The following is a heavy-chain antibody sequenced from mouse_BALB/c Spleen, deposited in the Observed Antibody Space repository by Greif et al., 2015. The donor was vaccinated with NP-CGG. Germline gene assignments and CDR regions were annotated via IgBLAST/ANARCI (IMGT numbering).Heavy chain of an antibody. CDR1: GYAISSYW. J-gene: IGHJ3*01. V-gene: IGHV1-80*01. D-gene: IGHD1-1*01. Sequence: QVQLKESGAELVRPGSSVKISCKASGYAISSYWMNWVKQRPGQGLEWIGQIYPGDGDTNYNGKFKGKATLTADKSSSTAYMQLSSLTSEDSAVYFCARTGYYYGSSYGFAYWGQGTLVTVSA. CDR2: IYPGDGDT. CDR3: ARTGYYYGSSYGFAY.